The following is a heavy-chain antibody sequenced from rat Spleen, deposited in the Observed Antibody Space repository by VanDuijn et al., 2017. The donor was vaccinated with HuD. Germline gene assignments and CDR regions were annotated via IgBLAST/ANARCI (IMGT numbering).Heavy chain of an antibody. CDR1: GFTFSNYG. CDR3: TTTEGIVGNWFAY. D-gene: IGHD1-11*01. V-gene: IGHV5-29*01. J-gene: IGHJ3*01. CDR2: ISYDGSST. Sequence: EVQLVESGGGLVQPGRSLKLSCAASGFTFSNYGMAWLRQAPTKGLEWVATISYDGSSTYYRDSVKGRFTISRNNAKSTLYLQMDSLRSEDTATYYCTTTEGIVGNWFAYWGQGTLVTVSS.